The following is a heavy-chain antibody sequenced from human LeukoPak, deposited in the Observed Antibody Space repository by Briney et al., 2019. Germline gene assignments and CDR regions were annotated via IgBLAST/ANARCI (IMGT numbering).Heavy chain of an antibody. CDR2: IYHSGST. Sequence: SETLSLTXAVSGYSISSGYYWGWLREPPGKGLEWIGSIYHSGSTYYNPSLKSRVTISVDTSKNQFSLKLSSVTAADTAVYYCARQPDARPGYFQHWGRAPWSPSPQ. CDR1: GYSISSGYY. V-gene: IGHV4-38-2*01. CDR3: ARQPDARPGYFQH. D-gene: IGHD1-14*01. J-gene: IGHJ1*01.